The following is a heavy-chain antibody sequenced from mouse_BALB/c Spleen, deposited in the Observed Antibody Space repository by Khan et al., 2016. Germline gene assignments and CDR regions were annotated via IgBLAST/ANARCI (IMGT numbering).Heavy chain of an antibody. J-gene: IGHJ3*01. CDR1: GYAFTNVL. CDR2: INPGSGST. Sequence: QVQLKQSGADLVRPGTSVKVSCKASGYAFTNVLIDWIKQRPGQGLDWIGEINPGSGSTNYNEKFKGKATLTADKSSSTAYMELSRLTSDDSAVYFCASQYGSSYVGFAYWGQGTLVTVSA. D-gene: IGHD1-1*01. CDR3: ASQYGSSYVGFAY. V-gene: IGHV1-54*01.